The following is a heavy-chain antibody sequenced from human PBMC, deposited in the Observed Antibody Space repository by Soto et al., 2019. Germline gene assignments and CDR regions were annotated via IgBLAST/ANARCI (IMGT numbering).Heavy chain of an antibody. J-gene: IGHJ5*01. CDR1: GYSISSGDY. CDR2: VYYSGST. Sequence: SETLSLTCAVSGYSISSGDYWGWIRQAPGKGLEWIGSVYYSGSTHYEPSLRGRIAISVDTLKSQFSLRLTSVTAADTAIYFCARNISTYFDSCGQGIPVTVS. D-gene: IGHD3-9*01. CDR3: ARNISTYFDS. V-gene: IGHV4-38-2*01.